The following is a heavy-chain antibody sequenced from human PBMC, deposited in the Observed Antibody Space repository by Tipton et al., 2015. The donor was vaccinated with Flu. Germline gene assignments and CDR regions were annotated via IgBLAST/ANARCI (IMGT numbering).Heavy chain of an antibody. CDR1: GFTFSSYE. CDR3: ARDHELLWFGELLGSSLGMDV. V-gene: IGHV3-48*03. D-gene: IGHD3-10*01. J-gene: IGHJ6*02. CDR2: ISSSGSTI. Sequence: SLRLSCAASGFTFSSYEMNWVRQAPGKGLEWVSYISSSGSTIYYADSVKGRFTISRDNAKNSLYLQMNSLRAEDTAVYYCARDHELLWFGELLGSSLGMDVWGQGTTVTVSS.